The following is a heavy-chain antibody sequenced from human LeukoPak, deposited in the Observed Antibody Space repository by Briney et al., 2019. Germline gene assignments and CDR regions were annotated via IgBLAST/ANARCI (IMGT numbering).Heavy chain of an antibody. Sequence: ASVKVSSKVSGYTLTELSMHWVRQAPGEGLEWMGGFDPEDGETIYAQKSQGRVTMTEDTSTDTAYMELSSLRSEDTAVYYCAIQSIVGAFWGQGTLVTVSS. D-gene: IGHD1-26*01. CDR2: FDPEDGET. V-gene: IGHV1-24*01. CDR1: GYTLTELS. J-gene: IGHJ4*02. CDR3: AIQSIVGAF.